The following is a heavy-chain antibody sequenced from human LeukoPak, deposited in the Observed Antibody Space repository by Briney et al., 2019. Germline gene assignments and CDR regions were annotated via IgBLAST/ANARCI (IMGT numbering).Heavy chain of an antibody. CDR3: ARVSSGYYYYYYYYMDV. Sequence: SETLSLTCAVYGGSFSGYYWSWIRQPPGKGLEWIGEINHSGSTDCNPSLKSRVTISVDTSKNQFSLKLGSVTAADTAVYYCARVSSGYYYYYYYYMDVWGKGTTVTVSS. CDR2: INHSGST. CDR1: GGSFSGYY. V-gene: IGHV4-34*01. D-gene: IGHD3-22*01. J-gene: IGHJ6*03.